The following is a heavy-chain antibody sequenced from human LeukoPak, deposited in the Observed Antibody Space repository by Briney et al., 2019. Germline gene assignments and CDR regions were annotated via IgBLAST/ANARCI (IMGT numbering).Heavy chain of an antibody. D-gene: IGHD3-3*02. Sequence: GGSLRLSCAASGFTVSSNYMSWVRQAPGKGLEWVSVIYSGGSTYYADSVKGRFTISRDNSKNTLYLQMNSLRAEDTAVYYCARLAPRYYYYYMDVWGKGTTVTVSS. V-gene: IGHV3-53*01. CDR2: IYSGGST. CDR3: ARLAPRYYYYYMDV. J-gene: IGHJ6*03. CDR1: GFTVSSNY.